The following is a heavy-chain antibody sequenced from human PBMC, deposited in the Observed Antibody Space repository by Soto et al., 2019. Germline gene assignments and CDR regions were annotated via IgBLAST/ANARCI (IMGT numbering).Heavy chain of an antibody. CDR3: AKDRGRRGMGDY. CDR1: GFTFSSYA. D-gene: IGHD3-10*01. Sequence: EVQLLESGGGLVQPGGSLRLSCAASGFTFSSYAMSWVRQAPGKGLEWVSAISGSGGSTYYADSVKGRFTISRDNSKNTLYLQMDSLRAEDTAVYYCAKDRGRRGMGDYWGQGTLVTVSS. CDR2: ISGSGGST. V-gene: IGHV3-23*01. J-gene: IGHJ4*02.